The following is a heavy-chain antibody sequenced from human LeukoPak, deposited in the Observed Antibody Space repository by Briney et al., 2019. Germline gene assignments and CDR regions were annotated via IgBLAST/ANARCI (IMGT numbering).Heavy chain of an antibody. V-gene: IGHV1-46*01. Sequence: ASVKVSCKASGFTFTNSFIHWVRQGPGQGLEWMGIIDFGAGNASYAQKFQGRIIMTRDTSTSTVYMELSSLTSDDTALYFCTRADDQDFDHWGQGTLVIVSS. CDR1: GFTFTNSF. J-gene: IGHJ4*02. D-gene: IGHD3-3*01. CDR2: IDFGAGNA. CDR3: TRADDQDFDH.